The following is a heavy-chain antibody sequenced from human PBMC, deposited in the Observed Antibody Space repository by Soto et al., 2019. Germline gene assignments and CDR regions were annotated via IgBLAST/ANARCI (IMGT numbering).Heavy chain of an antibody. Sequence: EVQLLESGGALVQPGGSLRLSCAASGFAFSAYAMNWVRHTPGKGLEWVSSVSGTGRTTHHADSVKSRFTMSRDNSKDTVYLQMNSMRADDTAVYYCTKDVLYCGGGSCLVGPSYTFDHWGQGTLVTVSS. V-gene: IGHV3-23*01. CDR1: GFAFSAYA. D-gene: IGHD2-15*01. CDR2: VSGTGRTT. J-gene: IGHJ4*02. CDR3: TKDVLYCGGGSCLVGPSYTFDH.